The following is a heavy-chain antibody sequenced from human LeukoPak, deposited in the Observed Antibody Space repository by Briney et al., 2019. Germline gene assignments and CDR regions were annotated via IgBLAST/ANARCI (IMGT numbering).Heavy chain of an antibody. V-gene: IGHV4-39*07. CDR2: IYYSGST. D-gene: IGHD3-3*01. J-gene: IGHJ4*02. CDR1: GGSISSSSYY. Sequence: PSETLSLTCTVSGGSISSSSYYWGWIRQPPGKGLEWIGSIYYSGSTYYNPSLKSRVTISVDRSKNQFSLKLSSVTAADTAVYYCARGPLEDFWSADHFDYWGQGTLVTVSS. CDR3: ARGPLEDFWSADHFDY.